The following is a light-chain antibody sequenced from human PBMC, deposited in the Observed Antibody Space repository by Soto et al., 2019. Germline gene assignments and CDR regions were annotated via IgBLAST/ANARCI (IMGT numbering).Light chain of an antibody. CDR1: QDINNH. V-gene: IGKV1-17*03. J-gene: IGKJ1*01. CDR2: KAS. Sequence: DIQMTQSPSAMSASVGDRVTITCRASQDINNHLAWFQQKPGKVPKPLIYKASTLKSGVPSRFSGSGSGTEFTLTISSLQPDDFATYYCQHYNSYSEAFGQGTKGDIK. CDR3: QHYNSYSEA.